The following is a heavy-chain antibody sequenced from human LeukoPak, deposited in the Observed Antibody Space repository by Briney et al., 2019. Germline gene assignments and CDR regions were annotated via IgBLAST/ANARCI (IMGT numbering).Heavy chain of an antibody. CDR2: INHSGST. J-gene: IGHJ4*02. D-gene: IGHD3-3*01. CDR3: ARVRFLEWLPLYYFDY. CDR1: GGSFSGYY. Sequence: SETLSLTCAVYGGSFSGYYWSWIRQPPGKGLEWIGEINHSGSTNYNPSPKSRVTISVDTSKNQFSLKLSSVTAADTAVYYCARVRFLEWLPLYYFDYWGQGTLVTVSS. V-gene: IGHV4-34*01.